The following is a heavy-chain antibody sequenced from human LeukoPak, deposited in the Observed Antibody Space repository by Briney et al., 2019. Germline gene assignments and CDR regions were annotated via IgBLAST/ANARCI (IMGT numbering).Heavy chain of an antibody. J-gene: IGHJ5*02. CDR3: ARQVVVVPARPSWFDL. V-gene: IGHV4-34*01. D-gene: IGHD2-2*01. CDR2: INHSGST. CDR1: GGSFSAYY. Sequence: TSETLSLTCAVYGGSFSAYYWSWIRQPPGKGLEWIGEINHSGSTNYNPSLKSRVTISVDTSKNQFSLKLSSVTAADTAVYYCARQVVVVPARPSWFDLWGQGTLVTVTS.